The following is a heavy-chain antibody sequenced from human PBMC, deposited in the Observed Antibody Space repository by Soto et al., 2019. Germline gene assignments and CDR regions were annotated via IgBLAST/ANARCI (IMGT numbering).Heavy chain of an antibody. D-gene: IGHD3-9*01. Sequence: GGSLRLSCAASGFTFSSYAMHWVRQAPGKGLEWVAVISYDGSNKYYADSVKGRFTISRDNSKNTLYLQMNSLRAEDTAVYYCARDRRTYYDILTGEKGGYYYGMDVWGQGTTVTVSS. CDR2: ISYDGSNK. CDR1: GFTFSSYA. CDR3: ARDRRTYYDILTGEKGGYYYGMDV. J-gene: IGHJ6*02. V-gene: IGHV3-30-3*01.